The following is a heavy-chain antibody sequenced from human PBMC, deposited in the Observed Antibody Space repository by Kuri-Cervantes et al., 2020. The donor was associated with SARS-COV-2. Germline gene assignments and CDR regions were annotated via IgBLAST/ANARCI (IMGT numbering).Heavy chain of an antibody. Sequence: GESLKISCEASGFIFSDYAMDWVRQAPGKGLEWVAVISYDGSNKYYADSVKGRFSISRDNPKDTLYLEMNSLKPDDTAVYYCAKEHTYSVAFDYWGQGILVTVSS. J-gene: IGHJ4*02. CDR1: GFIFSDYA. V-gene: IGHV3-30-3*01. CDR3: AKEHTYSVAFDY. CDR2: ISYDGSNK. D-gene: IGHD2-15*01.